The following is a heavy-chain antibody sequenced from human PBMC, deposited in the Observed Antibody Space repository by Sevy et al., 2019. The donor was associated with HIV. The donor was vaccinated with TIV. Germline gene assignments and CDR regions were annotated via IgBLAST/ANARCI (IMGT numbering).Heavy chain of an antibody. CDR2: ISGSGYST. D-gene: IGHD2-21*02. V-gene: IGHV3-23*01. Sequence: GGSLRLSCAASGFTFSNYGMSWVRQAPGKGLEWVSAISGSGYSTYYADSVKGRFTISRDKSKNTLYLQINSLTAEDTAVYYCAKHIAYCGGDCYPPLYCFDHWGQGTLVTVSS. CDR1: GFTFSNYG. J-gene: IGHJ4*02. CDR3: AKHIAYCGGDCYPPLYCFDH.